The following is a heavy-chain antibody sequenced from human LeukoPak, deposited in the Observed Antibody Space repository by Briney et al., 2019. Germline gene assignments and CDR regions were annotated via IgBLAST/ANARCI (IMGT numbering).Heavy chain of an antibody. V-gene: IGHV1-69*06. J-gene: IGHJ4*02. D-gene: IGHD3-3*01. CDR3: ASYNTIFGVVIYGY. CDR1: GGTFSSYA. CDR2: IIPIFGTA. Sequence: SVKVSCKASGGTFSSYAISWVRQAPGQGLEWMGGIIPIFGTANYAQKFQGRVTITADKSTSTAYMELSSLRSEDTAVYYCASYNTIFGVVIYGYWDQGTLVTVSS.